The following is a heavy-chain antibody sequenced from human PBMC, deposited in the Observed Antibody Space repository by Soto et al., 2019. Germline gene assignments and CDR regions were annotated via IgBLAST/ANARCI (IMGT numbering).Heavy chain of an antibody. CDR3: ASEIMITFGGLIVNDY. CDR1: GFTVSSNY. Sequence: GGSLRLSCAASGFTVSSNYMSWVRQAPGKGLEWVSVIYSGGSTYYADSVKGRFTISRDNSKNTLYLQMNSLRAEDTAVYYCASEIMITFGGLIVNDYWGQGTLVTVSS. D-gene: IGHD3-16*02. V-gene: IGHV3-66*01. CDR2: IYSGGST. J-gene: IGHJ4*02.